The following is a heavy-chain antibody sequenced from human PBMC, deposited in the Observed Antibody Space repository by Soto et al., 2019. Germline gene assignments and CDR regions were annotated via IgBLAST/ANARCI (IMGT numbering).Heavy chain of an antibody. Sequence: SETLSLTCTVSGGSISKSSYYWVWIRQPPGKGLEWVGSMSYSGSTYYNPSLKSRVAISVDTSKNQLSLQVSSVTAADTAVYYCSRRAPEGFDPWGQGTLVTVFS. J-gene: IGHJ5*02. CDR2: MSYSGST. V-gene: IGHV4-39*01. CDR1: GGSISKSSYY. CDR3: SRRAPEGFDP.